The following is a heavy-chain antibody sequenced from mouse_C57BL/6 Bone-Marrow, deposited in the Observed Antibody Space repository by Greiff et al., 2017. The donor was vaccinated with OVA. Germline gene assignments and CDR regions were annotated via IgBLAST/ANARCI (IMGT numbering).Heavy chain of an antibody. V-gene: IGHV5-9*01. CDR2: ISGGGGNT. D-gene: IGHD1-1*01. CDR1: GFTFSSYT. Sequence: EVKLEESGGGLVKPGGSLKLSCAASGFTFSSYTMSWVRQTPEKRLEWVATISGGGGNTYYPDSVKGRFTISRDNAKNTLYLQMSSLRSEDTALYYCARRGYGSSYPWFAYWGQGTLVTVSA. CDR3: ARRGYGSSYPWFAY. J-gene: IGHJ3*01.